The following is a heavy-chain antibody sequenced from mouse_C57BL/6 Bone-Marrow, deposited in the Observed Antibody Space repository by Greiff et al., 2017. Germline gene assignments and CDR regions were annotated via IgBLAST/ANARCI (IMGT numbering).Heavy chain of an antibody. CDR3: TRLDYDYWYFDV. V-gene: IGHV1-15*01. Sequence: QVQLMESGAELVRPGASVTLSCKASGYTFTDYEMPWVKQTPVHGLEWIGAIGTETGGTAYNQKFKGKAILTADKSSSTAYMELRSLTSEDSAVYDCTRLDYDYWYFDVWGTGTTVTVSS. CDR1: GYTFTDYE. J-gene: IGHJ1*03. CDR2: IGTETGGT. D-gene: IGHD2-4*01.